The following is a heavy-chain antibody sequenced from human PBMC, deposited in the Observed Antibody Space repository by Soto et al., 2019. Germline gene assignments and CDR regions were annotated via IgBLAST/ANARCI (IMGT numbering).Heavy chain of an antibody. CDR1: GFTFRTYA. J-gene: IGHJ4*02. CDR3: AKELRPDGRYDLDY. D-gene: IGHD6-19*01. V-gene: IGHV3-23*03. Sequence: PGWSLRLSCAAYGFTFRTYAMNWVRQAPGKGLEWVALIVGDASSIDYADSVKGRFTISRDNSKNIMYLQMTSLKVEDTATYFCAKELRPDGRYDLDYWGQGTQGTVSS. CDR2: IVGDASSI.